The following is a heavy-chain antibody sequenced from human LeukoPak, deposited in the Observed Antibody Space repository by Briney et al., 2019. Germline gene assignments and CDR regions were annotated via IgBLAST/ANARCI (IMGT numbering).Heavy chain of an antibody. CDR2: NSGSGGST. Sequence: GGSLRLSCAASGFTFSSYAMSWVRQAPGKGLEWVSGNSGSGGSTYYADSVKGRFTISRDNSKNTLYLQMNSLRAEDTAVYYCAIDRSGWPIDYWGQGTLVTVSS. J-gene: IGHJ4*02. D-gene: IGHD6-19*01. CDR1: GFTFSSYA. V-gene: IGHV3-23*01. CDR3: AIDRSGWPIDY.